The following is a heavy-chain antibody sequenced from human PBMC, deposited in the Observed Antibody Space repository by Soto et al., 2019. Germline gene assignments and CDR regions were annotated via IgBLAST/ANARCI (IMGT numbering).Heavy chain of an antibody. Sequence: GGSLRLSCAASGLTFSSYSMNWVRKAPGKGLEWVSSISSSSSYIYYADSVKGRFTISRDNAKNSLYLQMNSLRAEDTAVYYCARDLKGIAAAGGGYYYYGMDVWGQGTTVTVSS. CDR3: ARDLKGIAAAGGGYYYYGMDV. J-gene: IGHJ6*02. CDR1: GLTFSSYS. V-gene: IGHV3-21*01. D-gene: IGHD6-13*01. CDR2: ISSSSSYI.